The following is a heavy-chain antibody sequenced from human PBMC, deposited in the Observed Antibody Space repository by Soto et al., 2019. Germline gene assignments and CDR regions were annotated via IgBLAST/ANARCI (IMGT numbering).Heavy chain of an antibody. CDR2: IYYSGST. J-gene: IGHJ5*02. Sequence: SETLSLTCTVSGGSISSYYWSWIRKPPGKGLEWIGYIYYSGSTNYNPSLKSRVSISVDTSKNQFSLKLTSVTAADTAVYYCARVWITGAAIPWFDLWGQGTLVTVSS. V-gene: IGHV4-59*01. D-gene: IGHD2-2*02. CDR1: GGSISSYY. CDR3: ARVWITGAAIPWFDL.